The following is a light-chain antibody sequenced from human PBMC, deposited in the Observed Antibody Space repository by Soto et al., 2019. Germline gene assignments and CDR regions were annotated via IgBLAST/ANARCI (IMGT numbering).Light chain of an antibody. CDR1: QSISRY. Sequence: DIQMTQSPSSLSASVGDRVTITCRASQSISRYLSWYQKKHGKAPKVLIYAASSLQSVVPSRFSGSGSRTDFTLTISSLQPEDSATYYCQQSYSTLVTFGQGTKLGIK. CDR2: AAS. J-gene: IGKJ2*01. V-gene: IGKV1-39*01. CDR3: QQSYSTLVT.